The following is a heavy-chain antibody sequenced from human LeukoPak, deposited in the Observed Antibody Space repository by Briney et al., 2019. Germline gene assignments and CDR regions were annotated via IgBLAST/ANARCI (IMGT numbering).Heavy chain of an antibody. CDR3: AKNGDRGAYCSGGSCYPYYYYYIDV. D-gene: IGHD2-15*01. CDR2: ISGSGGNT. CDR1: GLTFSSYA. J-gene: IGHJ6*03. Sequence: GGSLRLSCAASGLTFSSYAMNWVRQAPGKGLEWVSAISGSGGNTYYADSVRGRFTISRDNSKNTLYLQMNSLRAEDTAIYYCAKNGDRGAYCSGGSCYPYYYYYIDVWGKGTTVTISS. V-gene: IGHV3-23*01.